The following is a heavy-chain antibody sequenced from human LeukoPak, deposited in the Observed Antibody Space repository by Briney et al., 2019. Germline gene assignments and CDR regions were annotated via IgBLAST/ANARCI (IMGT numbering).Heavy chain of an antibody. CDR1: GYTFTSYY. V-gene: IGHV1-46*01. J-gene: IGHJ4*02. CDR2: INPSGGST. D-gene: IGHD5-24*01. CDR3: AREKGVEMATMDFDY. Sequence: APVKVSCKASGYTFTSYYMHWVRQAPGQGLEWMGIINPSGGSTSYAQKFQGRVTMTRDTSTSTVYMELSSLRSEDTAVYYCAREKGVEMATMDFDYWGQGTLVTVSS.